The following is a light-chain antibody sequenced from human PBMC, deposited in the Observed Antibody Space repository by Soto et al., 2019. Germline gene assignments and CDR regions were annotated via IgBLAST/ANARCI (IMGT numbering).Light chain of an antibody. J-gene: IGKJ4*01. CDR1: QGIGST. CDR3: QRYNRLPLS. V-gene: IGKV3-15*01. Sequence: EIVMTQSPATLSVSPGERATLSCRASQGIGSTLAWYQQKPGQTPKLLIYDASTRATGVPARFSGGGSGTEFTLTINSLQSEDFAVYYCQRYNRLPLSFGGGTKVEIK. CDR2: DAS.